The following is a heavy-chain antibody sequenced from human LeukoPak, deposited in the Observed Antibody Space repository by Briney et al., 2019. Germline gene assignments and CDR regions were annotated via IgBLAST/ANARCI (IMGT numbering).Heavy chain of an antibody. D-gene: IGHD4-11*01. J-gene: IGHJ4*02. Sequence: GGSLRLSCAASGFTFSSYWMSWVRQAPGKGLEWVANIKQDGSEKYYVDSVKGRFTISRDNAKNSLYLQTNSLRAEDTAVYYCARDRPYYSNSPLDYWGQGTLVTVSS. CDR3: ARDRPYYSNSPLDY. V-gene: IGHV3-7*01. CDR2: IKQDGSEK. CDR1: GFTFSSYW.